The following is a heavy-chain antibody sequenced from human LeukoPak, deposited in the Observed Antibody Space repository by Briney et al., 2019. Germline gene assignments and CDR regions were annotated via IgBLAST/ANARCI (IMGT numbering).Heavy chain of an antibody. D-gene: IGHD1-26*01. Sequence: SVKVPCKASGGTFSSYAISWVRQAPGQGLEWMGRIIPIFGTAIYAQKFQGRVTITTDESTSTAYMELSSLRSEDTAVYYCARESSGRSGEFYYYYYYYMDVWGKGTTVTVSS. J-gene: IGHJ6*03. V-gene: IGHV1-69*05. CDR2: IIPIFGTA. CDR1: GGTFSSYA. CDR3: ARESSGRSGEFYYYYYYYMDV.